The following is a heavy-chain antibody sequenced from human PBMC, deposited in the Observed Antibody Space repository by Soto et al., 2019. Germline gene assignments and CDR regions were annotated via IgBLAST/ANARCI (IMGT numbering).Heavy chain of an antibody. D-gene: IGHD3-22*01. J-gene: IGHJ4*02. CDR1: GFTFISYA. CDR3: ARNYYDSPGYYFDY. Sequence: GGSLRLSVAASGFTFISYAMHWVRQAPGKGLEWVAVISYDGSNKYYADSVKGRFTISRDNSKNTLYLQMNSLRAEDTAVYYCARNYYDSPGYYFDYWGQGTLVTVSS. V-gene: IGHV3-30-3*01. CDR2: ISYDGSNK.